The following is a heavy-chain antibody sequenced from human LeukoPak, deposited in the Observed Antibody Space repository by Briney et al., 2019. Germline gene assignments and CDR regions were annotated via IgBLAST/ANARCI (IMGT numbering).Heavy chain of an antibody. J-gene: IGHJ4*02. CDR2: ISSSSSYI. V-gene: IGHV3-21*01. CDR3: ARAHFEMDSYGTDY. Sequence: GGSLRLSCAASGFTFSSYSMNRVRQVPGKGLEWVSSISSSSSYIYYADSVKGRFTISRDNAKNSLYLQMNSLRAEDTAVYYCARAHFEMDSYGTDYWGQGTLVTVSS. D-gene: IGHD5-18*01. CDR1: GFTFSSYS.